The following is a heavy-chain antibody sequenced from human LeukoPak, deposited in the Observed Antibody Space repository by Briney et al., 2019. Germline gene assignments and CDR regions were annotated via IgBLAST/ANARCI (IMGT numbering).Heavy chain of an antibody. D-gene: IGHD6-13*01. CDR1: GFTFSGSA. Sequence: GGSLKLSCAASGFTFSGSAMHWVRQASGKGLEWLGRIRSKADSYTTAYAASVKGRFIVSRDDSRNTAYLQMNSLKTEDTAVYYCRAAADLNDYWGQGTLVAVSS. V-gene: IGHV3-73*01. J-gene: IGHJ4*02. CDR3: RAAADLNDY. CDR2: IRSKADSYTT.